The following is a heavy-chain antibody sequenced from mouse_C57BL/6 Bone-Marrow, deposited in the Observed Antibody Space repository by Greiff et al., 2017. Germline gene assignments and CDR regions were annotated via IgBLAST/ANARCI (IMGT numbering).Heavy chain of an antibody. J-gene: IGHJ3*01. D-gene: IGHD1-1*01. Sequence: QVQLKESGTELVKPGASVKLSCKASGYTFTSYWMHWVKQRPGQGLEWIGNINPSNGGTNYNEKFKSKATLTVDKSSSTAYMQLSSLTSEDSAVYYCARSYYYGSSSWFAYWGQGTLVTVSA. CDR1: GYTFTSYW. V-gene: IGHV1-53*01. CDR3: ARSYYYGSSSWFAY. CDR2: INPSNGGT.